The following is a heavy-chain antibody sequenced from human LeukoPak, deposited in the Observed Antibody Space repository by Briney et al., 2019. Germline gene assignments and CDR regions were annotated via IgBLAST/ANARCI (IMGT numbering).Heavy chain of an antibody. V-gene: IGHV3-66*02. J-gene: IGHJ4*02. CDR2: IYSGGST. CDR1: GFTVSSNY. CDR3: ARDPPQDGSGSLNFDY. Sequence: AGGSLRPSCAASGFTVSSNYMSWARQAPGKGLEWVSFIYSGGSTYYADSVKGRFTISRDNSKNTLYLQMNSLRAEDTAVYYCARDPPQDGSGSLNFDYWGQGTLVTVSS. D-gene: IGHD3-10*01.